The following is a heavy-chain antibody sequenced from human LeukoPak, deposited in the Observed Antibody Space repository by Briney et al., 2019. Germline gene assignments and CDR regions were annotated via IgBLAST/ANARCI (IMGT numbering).Heavy chain of an antibody. CDR2: ISSSSSYI. CDR1: GFTFNSYS. V-gene: IGHV3-21*01. J-gene: IGHJ6*02. Sequence: GGSLRLSCVASGFTFNSYSMKWVRHAPGQGLEWVSSISSSSSYIYYADSVKGRFTISRDNAKNSLYLQMNSLRAEDTAVYYCARVLRYFDWEYGMDVWGQGTTVTVSS. D-gene: IGHD3-9*01. CDR3: ARVLRYFDWEYGMDV.